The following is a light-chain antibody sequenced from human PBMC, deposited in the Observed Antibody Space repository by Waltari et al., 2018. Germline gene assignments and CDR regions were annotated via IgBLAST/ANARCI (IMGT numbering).Light chain of an antibody. CDR2: DVS. CDR1: SSDVGGYNY. CDR3: GSYAGGFVV. J-gene: IGLJ3*02. V-gene: IGLV2-11*01. Sequence: QSALTQPRSVSGSPGQSVTISCTGTSSDVGGYNYVSWYQQHPGKAPKLMIYDVSKRPAVVPERVSGSKAGNTASLPISGLQAEDEADYYCGSYAGGFVVFGGGTKLTVL.